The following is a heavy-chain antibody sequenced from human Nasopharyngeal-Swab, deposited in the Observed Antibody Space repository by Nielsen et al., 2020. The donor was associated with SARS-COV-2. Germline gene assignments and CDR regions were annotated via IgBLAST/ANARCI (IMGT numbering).Heavy chain of an antibody. J-gene: IGHJ4*02. CDR3: ARFRVGGSYFDY. V-gene: IGHV4-34*01. CDR1: RGSFSGYY. Sequence: GSLRLSCAVYRGSFSGYYWSWIRQPPGKGLEWIGEINHSGSTNYNPSLKSRVTISVDTSKNQFSLKLSSVTAADTAVYYCARFRVGGSYFDYWGQGTLVTVSS. CDR2: INHSGST. D-gene: IGHD1-26*01.